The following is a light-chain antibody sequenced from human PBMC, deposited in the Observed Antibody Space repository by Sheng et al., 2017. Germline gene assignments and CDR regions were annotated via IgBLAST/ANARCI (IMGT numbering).Light chain of an antibody. J-gene: IGKJ5*01. Sequence: EIVMTQSPATLSVSPGERATLSCRASQNINNNLAWYQQRPGQPPSLLVYGASTRATGIPARFSGSGSETEFTLSISSLQSGDVAVYYCQQYNNWPRTFGQGHDWRLN. CDR1: QNINNN. CDR2: GAS. CDR3: QQYNNWPRT. V-gene: IGKV3-15*01.